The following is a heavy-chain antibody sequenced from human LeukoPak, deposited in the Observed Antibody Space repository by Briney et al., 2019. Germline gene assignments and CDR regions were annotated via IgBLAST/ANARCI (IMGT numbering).Heavy chain of an antibody. Sequence: GGSLRLSCAASGFTFSSYAMHWVRQAPGXXXEWVAVISYDGSNKYYADSVKGRFTISRDNSKNTLYLQMNSLRAEDTAVYYCARVYYYDSSGSDYWGQGTLVTVSS. D-gene: IGHD3-22*01. J-gene: IGHJ4*02. CDR2: ISYDGSNK. CDR3: ARVYYYDSSGSDY. V-gene: IGHV3-30-3*01. CDR1: GFTFSSYA.